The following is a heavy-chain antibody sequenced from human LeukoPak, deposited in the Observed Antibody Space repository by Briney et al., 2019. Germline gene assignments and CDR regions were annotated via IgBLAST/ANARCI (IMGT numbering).Heavy chain of an antibody. CDR2: ISTSSSYI. J-gene: IGHJ4*02. V-gene: IGHV3-21*01. CDR3: TRDAVAYSSVYGAGKYFDD. Sequence: GGSLRLSCAASGFTFSSYTMNWVRQAPGKGLEWVSSISTSSSYIYYADSLRGRFTISRDNSKSALYLQMNSLRPEDTAVYYCTRDAVAYSSVYGAGKYFDDWGQGTLVTVSS. D-gene: IGHD5/OR15-5a*01. CDR1: GFTFSSYT.